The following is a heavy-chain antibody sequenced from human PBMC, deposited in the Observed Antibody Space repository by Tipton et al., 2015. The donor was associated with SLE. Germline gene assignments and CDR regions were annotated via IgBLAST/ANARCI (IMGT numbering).Heavy chain of an antibody. V-gene: IGHV4-39*01. J-gene: IGHJ5*02. Sequence: TLSLTCTLSGGSISSSSYYWGWIRQPPGKGLEWIGSIYYSGSTYYNPSLKSRVTISVDTSKNQFSLKLSSVTAADTAVYYCARHSSSWYKDWFDPWGQGTLVPVSS. D-gene: IGHD6-13*01. CDR3: ARHSSSWYKDWFDP. CDR1: GGSISSSSYY. CDR2: IYYSGST.